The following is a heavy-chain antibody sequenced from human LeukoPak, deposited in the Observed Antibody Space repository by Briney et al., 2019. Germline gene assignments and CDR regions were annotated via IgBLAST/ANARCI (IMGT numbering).Heavy chain of an antibody. Sequence: GGSLRLSCGASGFTFISSAMHWVRQGPGKGLEWVAYIAHHGNNKYYADSVKGRFTISRDNSKGSLYLQMNSLRADDTAVYYCAKDGSWSCTDWGQGTLVRVSS. CDR1: GFTFISSA. J-gene: IGHJ4*02. CDR2: IAHHGNNK. V-gene: IGHV3-30*02. CDR3: AKDGSWSCTD. D-gene: IGHD2-8*02.